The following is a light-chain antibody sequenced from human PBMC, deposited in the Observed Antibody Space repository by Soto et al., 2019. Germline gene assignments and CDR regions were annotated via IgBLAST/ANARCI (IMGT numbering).Light chain of an antibody. Sequence: EIEMTQSPATLSVSPGERATLSCRASQSVSSNLAWYQQKPGQAPRLVIYGASTRATGIPARFSGSGSGTEFTLTISSLQSEDFAVYYCQQYNSWAPYTFGQGTKLEIK. CDR1: QSVSSN. V-gene: IGKV3-15*01. CDR3: QQYNSWAPYT. J-gene: IGKJ2*01. CDR2: GAS.